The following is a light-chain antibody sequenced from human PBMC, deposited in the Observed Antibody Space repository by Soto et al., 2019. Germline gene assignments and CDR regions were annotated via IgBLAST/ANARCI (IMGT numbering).Light chain of an antibody. Sequence: QAVLTQSPSASASLGASVKLTCTLSSGHSSYAIAWHQQQPEKGPRYLMKLNSDGSHSKGDGIPDRFSGSSSGAERYLTISSLQSEDEADYYCQTWDTGIRVVFGGGTQLTVL. V-gene: IGLV4-69*01. CDR3: QTWDTGIRVV. J-gene: IGLJ2*01. CDR1: SGHSSYA. CDR2: LNSDGSH.